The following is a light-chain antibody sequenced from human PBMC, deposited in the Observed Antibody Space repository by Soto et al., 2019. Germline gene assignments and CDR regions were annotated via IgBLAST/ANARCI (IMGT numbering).Light chain of an antibody. J-gene: IGKJ4*01. CDR1: QGVSSY. CDR3: QQRSNWHPFT. Sequence: EIVLTQSPATLSLSPGERATLSCRASQGVSSYLAWYQQKPDQAPRLLIYDASNRATGIPARFSGSGPGTDFTLTISSLEPEDFAVYYCQQRSNWHPFTFGGGTKVEIK. V-gene: IGKV3D-11*01. CDR2: DAS.